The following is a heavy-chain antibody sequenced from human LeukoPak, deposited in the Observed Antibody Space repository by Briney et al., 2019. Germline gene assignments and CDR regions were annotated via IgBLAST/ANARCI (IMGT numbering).Heavy chain of an antibody. CDR3: ARPKTLGGYNYEFEF. J-gene: IGHJ4*02. D-gene: IGHD5-18*01. Sequence: GESLKISCKGSGYSFSTYWIGWVRQMPGKGLEWMGIIYPDDSDTRYSPSFQGQVTISADKSSSTAYLQWSSLKASDTAIYYCARPKTLGGYNYEFEFWGQGTLVTVSS. V-gene: IGHV5-51*01. CDR1: GYSFSTYW. CDR2: IYPDDSDT.